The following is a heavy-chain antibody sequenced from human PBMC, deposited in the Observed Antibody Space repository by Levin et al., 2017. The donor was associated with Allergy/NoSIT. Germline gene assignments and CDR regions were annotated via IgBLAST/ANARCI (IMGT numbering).Heavy chain of an antibody. CDR2: VSYDGTIK. CDR1: GFTFSSYD. D-gene: IGHD1-26*01. Sequence: QAGGSLRLSCAASGFTFSSYDMHWVRQAPGKGLEWVAVVSYDGTIKHYADSVKGRFTISRDNSKNTLYLQMNSLRAEDTAVYYCAKSGGSYRYWFFDLWGRGTLVTVSS. J-gene: IGHJ2*01. V-gene: IGHV3-30*18. CDR3: AKSGGSYRYWFFDL.